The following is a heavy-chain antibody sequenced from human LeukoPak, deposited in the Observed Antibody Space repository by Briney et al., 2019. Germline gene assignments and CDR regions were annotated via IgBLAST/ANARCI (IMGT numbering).Heavy chain of an antibody. J-gene: IGHJ6*02. CDR3: AKDIVGAALWGVFYYGMDV. D-gene: IGHD2-15*01. CDR2: ISWNSGSI. Sequence: PGRSLRLSCAASGFTFDDYAMHWVRQAPGKGLEWVSGISWNSGSIGYADSVKGRFTVSRDNSKNTVYLQMNSLRPEDTALYYCAKDIVGAALWGVFYYGMDVWGQGTTVTVSS. V-gene: IGHV3-9*01. CDR1: GFTFDDYA.